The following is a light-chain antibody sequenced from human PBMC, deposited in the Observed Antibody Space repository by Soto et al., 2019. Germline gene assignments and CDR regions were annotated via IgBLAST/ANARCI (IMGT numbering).Light chain of an antibody. CDR2: AAS. CDR3: QQYNSYRT. Sequence: IQLTHSPSSLSASVGHRVTITYRPSQGISSYLAWYQQKPGKAPKLLIYAASTLQSGVPSRFSGSGSGTDFTLTISSLQPDDFATYYCQQYNSYRTFGQGTKVDI. J-gene: IGKJ1*01. CDR1: QGISSY. V-gene: IGKV1-9*01.